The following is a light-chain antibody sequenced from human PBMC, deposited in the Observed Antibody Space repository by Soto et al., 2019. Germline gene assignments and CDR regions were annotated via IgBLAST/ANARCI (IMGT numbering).Light chain of an antibody. CDR2: GVS. CDR1: QSVSSNY. CDR3: QQYGSSPGLFT. Sequence: EAVLTQSPGSLSLSPGERATLSCRASQSVSSNYLAWYQQKPGQAPRLLIHGVSSRATGIPDRFSGSGSGTDFTLTISRLEPEDFAVYYCQQYGSSPGLFTFGPGTKVEIK. J-gene: IGKJ3*01. V-gene: IGKV3-20*01.